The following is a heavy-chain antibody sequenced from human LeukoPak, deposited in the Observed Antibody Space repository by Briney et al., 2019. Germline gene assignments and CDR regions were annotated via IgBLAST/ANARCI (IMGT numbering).Heavy chain of an antibody. CDR2: ISHDGSNK. V-gene: IGHV3-30*18. Sequence: GGSLRLSCAASGLTLSSYGMHWVRQAPSKGLEWVAVISHDGSNKYYADSVKGRFTISRDNAKNTLYLQMDSLSVEDTAVYYCAKLRGYYGSGQQITLDYWGQGTLVTVSS. D-gene: IGHD3-10*01. J-gene: IGHJ4*02. CDR3: AKLRGYYGSGQQITLDY. CDR1: GLTLSSYG.